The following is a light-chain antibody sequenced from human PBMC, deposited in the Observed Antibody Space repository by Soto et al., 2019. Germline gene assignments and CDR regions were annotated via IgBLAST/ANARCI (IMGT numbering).Light chain of an antibody. CDR1: SSDVGGYNY. V-gene: IGLV2-11*01. CDR3: CSYAGSYTFV. J-gene: IGLJ3*02. Sequence: QSVLTQPRSVSGSPGQSVTISCTGTSSDVGGYNYVSWDQQHPGKAPKLMIYDVSKRPSGVPDRFSGSKSGNTASLTISGLQAEDEADYYCCSYAGSYTFVFGGGTKVTVL. CDR2: DVS.